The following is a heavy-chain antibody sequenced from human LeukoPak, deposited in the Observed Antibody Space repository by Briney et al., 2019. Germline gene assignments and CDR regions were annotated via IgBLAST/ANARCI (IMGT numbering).Heavy chain of an antibody. V-gene: IGHV3-23*05. CDR3: AKSGAWWSRFDS. D-gene: IGHD2-15*01. CDR2: IYNTGDYT. J-gene: IGHJ4*02. CDR1: GFFFVNDA. Sequence: RGSRTPARAVAGFFFVNDAINWVRQAPGKGLEWVADIYNTGDYTYYAHSVRGRFTISRDNSKNTLYLQMDSLRDEDTALNFCAKSGAWWSRFDSWGQGALVTVSS.